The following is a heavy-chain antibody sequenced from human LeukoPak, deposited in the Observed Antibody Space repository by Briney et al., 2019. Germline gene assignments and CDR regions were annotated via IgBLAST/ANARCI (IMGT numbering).Heavy chain of an antibody. CDR3: ARGGGHYYDSSGYYFDAFDI. CDR1: GGTFSSYA. CDR2: IIPIFGTA. D-gene: IGHD3-22*01. V-gene: IGHV1-69*13. J-gene: IGHJ3*02. Sequence: SVKVSCKASGGTFSSYAISWVRQAPGQGLEWMGGIIPIFGTANYAQKFQGRVTITADESTSTAYMELSSLRSEDTAVYYCARGGGHYYDSSGYYFDAFDIWGQGTMVTVSS.